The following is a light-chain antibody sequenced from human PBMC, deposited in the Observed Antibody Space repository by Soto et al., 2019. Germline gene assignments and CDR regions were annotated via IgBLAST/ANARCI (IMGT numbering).Light chain of an antibody. V-gene: IGKV3D-15*01. CDR1: QSVSSD. CDR2: GAS. CDR3: QQYTNWPPRFGKLTWT. Sequence: EIVMTQSPATLSVSPGERATLSCRASQSVSSDLAWYQQKPGQAPRLLILGASTRAAGIPARFSGSGSGTEFTLTISSLQSEDFAVYYCQQYTNWPPRFGKLTWTFGQGTKVEIK. J-gene: IGKJ1*01.